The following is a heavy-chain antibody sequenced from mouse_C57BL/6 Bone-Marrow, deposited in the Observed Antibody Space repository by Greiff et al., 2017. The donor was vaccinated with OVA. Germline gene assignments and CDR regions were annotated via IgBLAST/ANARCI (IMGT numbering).Heavy chain of an antibody. Sequence: EVKLQESGGGLVQPGGSMKLSCVASGFTFSNYWMNWVRQSPEKGLEWVAQIRLKSDNYATHYAESVKGRFTISRDDSKSSVYLQMNNLRAEDTGIYYCTGPSTVVARWGQGTLVTVSA. CDR3: TGPSTVVAR. V-gene: IGHV6-3*01. CDR1: GFTFSNYW. D-gene: IGHD1-1*01. J-gene: IGHJ3*01. CDR2: IRLKSDNYAT.